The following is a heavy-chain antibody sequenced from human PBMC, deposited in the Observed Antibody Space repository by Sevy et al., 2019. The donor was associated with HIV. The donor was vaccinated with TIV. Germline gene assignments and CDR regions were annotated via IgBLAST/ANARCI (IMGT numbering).Heavy chain of an antibody. J-gene: IGHJ5*02. CDR1: GGSFSGYY. D-gene: IGHD2-15*01. V-gene: IGHV4-34*01. Sequence: SETLSLTCAVYGGSFSGYYWSWIRQPPGKGLEWIGEINHSGSTNYNPSLKSRVTISVDTSKNQFSLKLSSVTAADTAVYYCARAGDCSGGSCPNNWFDPWGQGTLVTVSS. CDR2: INHSGST. CDR3: ARAGDCSGGSCPNNWFDP.